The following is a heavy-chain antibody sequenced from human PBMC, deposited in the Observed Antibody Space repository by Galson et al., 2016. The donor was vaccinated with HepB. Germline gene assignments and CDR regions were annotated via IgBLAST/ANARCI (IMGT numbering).Heavy chain of an antibody. D-gene: IGHD1-14*01. CDR2: IKSGGGTT. V-gene: IGHV3-15*01. Sequence: SLRLSCAASGFTFSNAWMSWVRQAPGKGLEWVGRIKSGGGTTEYAAPVKGRFIISRDDSGSILFLQMNSLKTEDTAVYYCAADSPDFLPQIDYWGQGTLVTVSS. CDR3: AADSPDFLPQIDY. J-gene: IGHJ4*02. CDR1: GFTFSNAW.